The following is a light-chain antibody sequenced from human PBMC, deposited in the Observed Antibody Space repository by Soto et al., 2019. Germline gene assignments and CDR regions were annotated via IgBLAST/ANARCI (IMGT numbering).Light chain of an antibody. Sequence: EIVLTQSPGTLSLSPGERATLSCRASQSVRSNYLAWYQQKPGHAPRLLIYNSSTRATGIPDRFSSSGSGTDFTLTISRLEPEDFALYYCQQYRDLPQTFGQGTQVEIK. J-gene: IGKJ1*01. V-gene: IGKV3-20*01. CDR1: QSVRSNY. CDR2: NSS. CDR3: QQYRDLPQT.